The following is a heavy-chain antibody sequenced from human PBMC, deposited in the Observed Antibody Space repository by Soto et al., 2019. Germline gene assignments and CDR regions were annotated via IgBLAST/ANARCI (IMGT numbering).Heavy chain of an antibody. D-gene: IGHD2-8*01. J-gene: IGHJ4*02. CDR3: ARDALWNCTNGVCYDRLVDY. V-gene: IGHV1-69*13. CDR1: GGTFSSYA. Sequence: PGASVKVSCKASGGTFSSYAISWVRQAPGQGLEWMGGIIPIFGTANYAQKFQGRVTITADESTSTAYMELSSLRSEDTAVYYCARDALWNCTNGVCYDRLVDYWGQGTLVTVSS. CDR2: IIPIFGTA.